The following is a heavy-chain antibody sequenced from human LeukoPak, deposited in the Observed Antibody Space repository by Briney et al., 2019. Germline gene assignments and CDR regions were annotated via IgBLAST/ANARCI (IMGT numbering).Heavy chain of an antibody. Sequence: SETLSLTCSVSGDSMNSHYWSWVRQPPGKGLEWIGYMLDTVTTKDNPSLKSRFTLSADMSKNQFSLRLTSATAADTAVYYCATIKRGNIFGYFDFWGQGILVTVSS. V-gene: IGHV4-59*11. CDR1: GDSMNSHY. CDR3: ATIKRGNIFGYFDF. J-gene: IGHJ4*02. CDR2: MLDTVTT. D-gene: IGHD5-18*01.